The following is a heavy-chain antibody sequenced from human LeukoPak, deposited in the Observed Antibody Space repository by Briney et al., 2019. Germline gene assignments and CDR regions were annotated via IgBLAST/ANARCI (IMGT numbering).Heavy chain of an antibody. D-gene: IGHD2-2*02. CDR1: GFTVSNNY. J-gene: IGHJ6*03. CDR2: IYSGGIT. Sequence: PGGSLRLSCAASGFTVSNNYMTWVRQALGKGLEWVSVIYSGGITYYADSVKGRFTISRDNSKNTLYLQMNSLRAEDTAVYYCARRNTHYYYMDVGGKGTTVTVS. V-gene: IGHV3-66*02. CDR3: ARRNTHYYYMDV.